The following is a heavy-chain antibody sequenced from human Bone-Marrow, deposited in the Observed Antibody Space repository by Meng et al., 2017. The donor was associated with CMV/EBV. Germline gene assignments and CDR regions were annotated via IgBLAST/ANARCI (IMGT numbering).Heavy chain of an antibody. CDR2: INHSGST. CDR3: ARGYIAWFGN. D-gene: IGHD3-10*01. V-gene: IGHV4-34*01. Sequence: SETLSLTCAVYGGSFSGYYWSWIRQPPGKGLEWIGEINHSGSTNYNPSLKSRVTISVDTSKNQFSLKLSSVTAADTAVYYCARGYIAWFGNWGQGTLVTFSS. CDR1: GGSFSGYY. J-gene: IGHJ4*02.